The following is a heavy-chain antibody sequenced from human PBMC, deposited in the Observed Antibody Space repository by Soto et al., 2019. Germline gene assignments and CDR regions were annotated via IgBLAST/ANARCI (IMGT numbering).Heavy chain of an antibody. Sequence: QVRLQQWGAGLVRPSETLSLTCAVYGGSFNNYCWSWIRQPPGKGLEWIGEVCPGGRTKYSPTLKREGIMALEGSKSPFALRMTSVTVAATPVYSCARRDYGQYDAYNWFDPWGKGNLVFVAS. V-gene: IGHV4-34*02. CDR3: ARRDYGQYDAYNWFDP. CDR1: GGSFNNYC. D-gene: IGHD3-10*01. CDR2: VCPGGRT. J-gene: IGHJ5*02.